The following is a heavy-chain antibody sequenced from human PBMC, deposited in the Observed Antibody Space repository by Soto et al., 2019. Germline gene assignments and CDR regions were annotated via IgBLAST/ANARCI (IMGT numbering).Heavy chain of an antibody. CDR1: GFTFRDSY. V-gene: IGHV3-11*01. CDR2: ISSSGTGI. D-gene: IGHD2-15*01. CDR3: ARAYSDAFDI. J-gene: IGHJ3*02. Sequence: VQLVESGGGLVKPGGSLRLSCAASGFTFRDSYMTWIRQAPGKGLEYVSYISSSGTGIYYADSVKGRFTISRDNGKNSLYLQMSSLRVEDTALYYCARAYSDAFDIWGQGTMVTVSS.